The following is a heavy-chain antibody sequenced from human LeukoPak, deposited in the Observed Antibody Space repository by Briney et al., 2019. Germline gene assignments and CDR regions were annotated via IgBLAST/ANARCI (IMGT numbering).Heavy chain of an antibody. CDR2: ISGSGGST. D-gene: IGHD1-14*01. J-gene: IGHJ5*02. CDR3: AKGCQCPSGLSSWFDP. CDR1: GFTFSSYA. Sequence: GGSLRLSCAASGFTFSSYAMSWVRQASGKGLEWVSAISGSGGSTYYADSVEGRFTISRDIFNNIWYLQMDSLRAEDTAVYYCAKGCQCPSGLSSWFDPRGQGTLVAVSS. V-gene: IGHV3-23*01.